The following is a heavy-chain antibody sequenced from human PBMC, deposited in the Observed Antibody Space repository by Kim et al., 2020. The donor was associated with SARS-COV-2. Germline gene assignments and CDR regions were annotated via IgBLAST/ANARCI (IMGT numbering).Heavy chain of an antibody. CDR3: ARNARDNWNSLWASRYYYGKNG. CDR1: GFTFSSYS. V-gene: IGHV3-21*01. D-gene: IGHD1-7*01. J-gene: IGHJ6*01. CDR2: ISSSSSYI. Sequence: GGSLRLSCAASGFTFSSYSMNWVRQAPGKGLEWVSSISSSSSYIYYADSVKGRFTISRDNAKNSLYLQMNSLRAEDTAVYYCARNARDNWNSLWASRYYYGKNG.